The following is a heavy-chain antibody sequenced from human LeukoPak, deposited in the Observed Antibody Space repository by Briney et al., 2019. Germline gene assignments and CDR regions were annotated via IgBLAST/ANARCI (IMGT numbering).Heavy chain of an antibody. J-gene: IGHJ4*02. CDR1: GFSFSSHA. CDR3: ARVRYCSSTSCYGFDS. CDR2: ISASGGST. D-gene: IGHD2-2*01. Sequence: GGSLRLSCAASGFSFSSHAMSWVRQAPGKGLVWVSGISASGGSTYYADSVKGRFTISRDNSKNSLYLQMNSLRAEDTAVYYCARVRYCSSTSCYGFDSWGQGTLVTVSS. V-gene: IGHV3-23*01.